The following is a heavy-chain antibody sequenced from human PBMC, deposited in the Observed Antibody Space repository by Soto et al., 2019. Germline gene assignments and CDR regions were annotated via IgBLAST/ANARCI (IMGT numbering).Heavy chain of an antibody. CDR1: GGTFSSYA. CDR3: ASVPRPLNLSQLVRWYYFDY. J-gene: IGHJ4*02. CDR2: IIPIFGTA. D-gene: IGHD6-13*01. Sequence: SVKVSCKASGGTFSSYAISWVRQAPGQGLEWMGGIIPIFGTANYAQKFQGRVTITADESTSTAYMELSSLRSEDTAVYYCASVPRPLNLSQLVRWYYFDYWGQGTLVTVSS. V-gene: IGHV1-69*13.